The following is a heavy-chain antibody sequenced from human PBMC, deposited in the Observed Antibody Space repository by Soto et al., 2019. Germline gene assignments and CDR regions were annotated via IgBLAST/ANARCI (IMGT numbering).Heavy chain of an antibody. CDR3: ARSQGSSTSLEIYYYYYYGMDV. Sequence: QVQLVQSGAEVKKPGSSVKVSCKASGGTFSSYAISWVRQAPGQGLEWMGGIIPISGTANYAQKFQGRVRITAEESTSTAYMELSSLRSADTAVYYCARSQGSSTSLEIYYYYYYGMDVWGQGTTVTVSS. D-gene: IGHD2-2*01. J-gene: IGHJ6*02. CDR1: GGTFSSYA. V-gene: IGHV1-69*01. CDR2: IIPISGTA.